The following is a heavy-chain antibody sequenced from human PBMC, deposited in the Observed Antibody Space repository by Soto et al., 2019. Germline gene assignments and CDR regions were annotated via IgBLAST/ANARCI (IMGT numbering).Heavy chain of an antibody. V-gene: IGHV3-23*01. CDR1: GFTFSTYA. Sequence: PGGSLRLSCAASGFTFSTYAMTWVRQAPGKGLEYVSSITGSGAGTFYADSVTGRFTISRDNSKNHLYLQLNSQRAAATAPYFIAIDPNGDYVGAFDSWGQGSLVTVSS. D-gene: IGHD4-17*01. J-gene: IGHJ4*02. CDR2: ITGSGAGT. CDR3: AIDPNGDYVGAFDS.